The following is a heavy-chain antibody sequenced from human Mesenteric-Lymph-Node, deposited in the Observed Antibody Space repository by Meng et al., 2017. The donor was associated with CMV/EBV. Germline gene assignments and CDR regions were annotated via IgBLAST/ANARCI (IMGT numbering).Heavy chain of an antibody. J-gene: IGHJ2*01. CDR1: GYTFTSYD. Sequence: ASVKVSCKASGYTFTSYDINWVRQATGQGLEWMGWMNPNSGNTGYAQKFQGRVTITRNTSISTAYMELSSLRSEDTAVYYCAREGGIAENWYFDLWGRGTLVTVS. CDR3: AREGGIAENWYFDL. V-gene: IGHV1-8*03. CDR2: MNPNSGNT. D-gene: IGHD6-13*01.